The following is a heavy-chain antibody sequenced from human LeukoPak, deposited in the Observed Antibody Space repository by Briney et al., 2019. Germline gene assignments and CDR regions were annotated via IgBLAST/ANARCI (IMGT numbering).Heavy chain of an antibody. Sequence: ASVKVSCKASGYTFSAYYMHWVRQAPGQGLEWMGWINPNNGGSNYAQKFQGRVTMTRDTSISTAYMELSRLRSDDTAVYYCARDDIVLTYYYYYMDVWGKGTTVTVSS. J-gene: IGHJ6*03. CDR3: ARDDIVLTYYYYYMDV. D-gene: IGHD2-8*01. V-gene: IGHV1-2*02. CDR2: INPNNGGS. CDR1: GYTFSAYY.